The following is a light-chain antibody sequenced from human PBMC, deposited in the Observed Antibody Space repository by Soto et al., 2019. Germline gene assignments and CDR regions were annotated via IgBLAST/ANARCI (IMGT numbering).Light chain of an antibody. CDR3: QQYNSYSNT. V-gene: IGKV1-5*03. CDR1: QSISSW. Sequence: DIQMTQSPSTLSASVGDRVTITCRASQSISSWLAWYQQKPGKAPQLLIHKASSLESGVPSRFSVSGSGTEFTLTISSLQPDDFATYYCQQYNSYSNTFGQGTKLEIK. J-gene: IGKJ2*01. CDR2: KAS.